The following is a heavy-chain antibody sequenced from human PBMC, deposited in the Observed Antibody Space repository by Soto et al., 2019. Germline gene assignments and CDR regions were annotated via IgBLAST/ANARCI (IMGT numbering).Heavy chain of an antibody. D-gene: IGHD6-13*01. CDR1: GDSMSSSNW. J-gene: IGHJ5*02. V-gene: IGHV4-4*02. CDR2: AHHSGRT. Sequence: LSLTCIVSGDSMSSSNWWNWVRQPPGKGLEWIGEAHHSGRTNYNPSLKSRVTISVDRSQNLFSLRLASVTAAATAVYYCARLHSRIRTRWFDPWGQGTLVTVSS. CDR3: ARLHSRIRTRWFDP.